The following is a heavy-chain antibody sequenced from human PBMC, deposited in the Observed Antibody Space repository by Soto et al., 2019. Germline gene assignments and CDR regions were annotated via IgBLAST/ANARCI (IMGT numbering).Heavy chain of an antibody. J-gene: IGHJ3*01. CDR3: ARDGYRYPGTFDF. Sequence: SETLSLTCAVSGSPISPYYWSWIRQAPGKGLEWIGYVYYTGTTNYNPSLKSRVTISIDRSKNQISLDLTSATAADTAVYYCARDGYRYPGTFDFWGPGTMVTVSS. D-gene: IGHD5-18*01. CDR1: GSPISPYY. V-gene: IGHV4-59*01. CDR2: VYYTGTT.